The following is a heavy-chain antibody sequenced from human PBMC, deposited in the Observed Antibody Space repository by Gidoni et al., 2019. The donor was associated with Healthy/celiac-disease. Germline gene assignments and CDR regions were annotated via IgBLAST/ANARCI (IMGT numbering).Heavy chain of an antibody. V-gene: IGHV4-31*03. D-gene: IGHD6-6*01. Sequence: QVQLQESGPGLVKPSQTLSLTCTVSGGSISSGGYYWSWIRQHPGKGLEWIGYIYYSGSTYYNPSLKSRVTISVDTSKNQFSQKLSSVTAADTAVYYCAREGSSSYGAFDIWGQGTMVTVSS. CDR2: IYYSGST. CDR1: GGSISSGGYY. CDR3: AREGSSSYGAFDI. J-gene: IGHJ3*02.